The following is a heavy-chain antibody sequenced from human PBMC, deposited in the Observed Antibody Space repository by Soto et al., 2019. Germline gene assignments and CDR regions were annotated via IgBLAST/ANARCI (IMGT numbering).Heavy chain of an antibody. CDR3: ATKSNDYSNYYYYYHGMDV. D-gene: IGHD4-4*01. Sequence: GGSLRLSCAASGFTFSSYGMHWVRQAPGKGLEWVAVISYDGSNKYYADSVKGRFTISRDNSKNTLYLQMNSLRAEDTAVYYCATKSNDYSNYYYYYHGMDVWGQGTTVTVSS. CDR2: ISYDGSNK. V-gene: IGHV3-30*03. J-gene: IGHJ6*02. CDR1: GFTFSSYG.